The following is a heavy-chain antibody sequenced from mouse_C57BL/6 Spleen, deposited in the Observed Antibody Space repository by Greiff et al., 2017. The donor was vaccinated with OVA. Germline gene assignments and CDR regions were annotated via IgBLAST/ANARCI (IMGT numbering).Heavy chain of an antibody. Sequence: VQLQQPGAELVKPGASVKLSCKASGYTFTSYWMQWVKQRPGQGLEWIGEIDPSDSYTNYNQKFKGKATLTVDTSSSTAYMQLSSLTSEDSAVYYCARGDYGSLYYFDYWGQGTTLTVSS. CDR1: GYTFTSYW. J-gene: IGHJ2*01. CDR2: IDPSDSYT. D-gene: IGHD1-1*01. CDR3: ARGDYGSLYYFDY. V-gene: IGHV1-50*01.